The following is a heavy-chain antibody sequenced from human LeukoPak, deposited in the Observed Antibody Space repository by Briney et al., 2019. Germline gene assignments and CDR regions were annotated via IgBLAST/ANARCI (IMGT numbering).Heavy chain of an antibody. CDR2: ISSSSSYI. J-gene: IGHJ6*03. D-gene: IGHD3-3*01. V-gene: IGHV3-21*01. CDR1: GFTFSSYS. CDR3: AKTSLSDASGHYYYMDV. Sequence: GGSLRPSCVASGFTFSSYSVNWVRQAPGKGLEWVSCISSSSSYIYYADSVKGRFTISRDNSQNTVSLQVNNLRTEDTALYYCAKTSLSDASGHYYYMDVWGKGTTVTVSS.